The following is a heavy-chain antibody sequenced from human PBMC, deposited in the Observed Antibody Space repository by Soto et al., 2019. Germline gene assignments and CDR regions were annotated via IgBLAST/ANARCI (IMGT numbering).Heavy chain of an antibody. Sequence: PSETLSLTCAVSSGSISSSNWWSWVRQPPGKGLEWIGEIYHSGSTNYNPSLKSRVTISVDKPKNQFSLKLSSVTAADTAVYYCARESSSSWTFDYWGQGTLVTVSS. CDR1: SGSISSSNW. D-gene: IGHD6-13*01. V-gene: IGHV4-4*02. CDR3: ARESSSSWTFDY. CDR2: IYHSGST. J-gene: IGHJ4*02.